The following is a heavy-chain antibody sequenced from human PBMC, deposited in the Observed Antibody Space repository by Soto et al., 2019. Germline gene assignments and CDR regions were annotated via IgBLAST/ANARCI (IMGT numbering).Heavy chain of an antibody. D-gene: IGHD2-21*02. CDR1: GYTFTNYY. V-gene: IGHV1-46*01. Sequence: QVQLVQSGAEVKKPGASVKVSCRASGYTFTNYYMHWVRQAPGQGLEWMGIIKPTGGETTYAQKFRGRATITRDTSTGTLYMELSSLRSEDTAVYYCARGGDIVVVTAPLDHWGQGTLVTVSS. J-gene: IGHJ5*02. CDR3: ARGGDIVVVTAPLDH. CDR2: IKPTGGET.